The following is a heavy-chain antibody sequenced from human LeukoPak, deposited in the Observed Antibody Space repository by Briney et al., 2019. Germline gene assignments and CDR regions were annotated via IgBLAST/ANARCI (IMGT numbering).Heavy chain of an antibody. CDR2: ISSSSSYI. CDR3: ARGQSLIAVAPH. D-gene: IGHD6-19*01. V-gene: IGHV3-21*01. Sequence: PGGSLRLSCAASGFTFSSYSMNWVRQAPGKGLEWVSSISSSSSYIYYAGSVKGRFTISRDNAKNSLYLQMNSLRAEDTAVYYCARGQSLIAVAPHWGQGTLVTVSS. J-gene: IGHJ4*02. CDR1: GFTFSSYS.